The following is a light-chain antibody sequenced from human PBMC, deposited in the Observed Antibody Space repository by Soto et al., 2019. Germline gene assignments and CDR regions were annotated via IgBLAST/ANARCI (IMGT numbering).Light chain of an antibody. V-gene: IGLV2-14*01. CDR2: EVT. CDR3: NSYTSDYTYV. Sequence: SELTQPAYVSGSPGQSITISCTGTSSDVGGYKFVSWYQQHPGKAPKLIIYEVTNRPSGISTRFSASKSGSTASLTISGLQAEDEADYYCNSYTSDYTYVFGTGTKVTVL. CDR1: SSDVGGYKF. J-gene: IGLJ1*01.